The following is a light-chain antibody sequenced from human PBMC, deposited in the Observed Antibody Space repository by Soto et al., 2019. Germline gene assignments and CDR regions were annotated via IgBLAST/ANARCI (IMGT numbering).Light chain of an antibody. CDR1: SSNIGAGYD. CDR2: GNS. J-gene: IGLJ3*02. Sequence: QSVLTQPPSVSGAPGQRVTISCTESSSNIGAGYDVHWYQHLPGTAPKLLIYGNSNRPSGVPDRFSGSKLGTSASLAITGRQAEDEADSYCQSYDSNLSGWVFGGGTKVTVL. V-gene: IGLV1-40*01. CDR3: QSYDSNLSGWV.